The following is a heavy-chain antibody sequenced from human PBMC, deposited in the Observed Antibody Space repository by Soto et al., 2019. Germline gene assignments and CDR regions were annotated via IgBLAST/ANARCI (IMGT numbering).Heavy chain of an antibody. J-gene: IGHJ4*02. CDR1: GFTVSSNH. CDR3: ARVGREGATITDY. D-gene: IGHD1-26*01. Sequence: GGSLRLSCAASGFTVSSNHMSWVRQAPGKGLEWVSVIYSGGTTYYADSVKGRFTISRDNSKNTLYLQMNSLRAEDTAVYYCARVGREGATITDYWGQGTLVTVSS. V-gene: IGHV3-66*01. CDR2: IYSGGTT.